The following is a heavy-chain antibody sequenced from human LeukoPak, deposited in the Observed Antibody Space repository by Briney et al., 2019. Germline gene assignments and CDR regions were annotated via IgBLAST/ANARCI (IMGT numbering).Heavy chain of an antibody. CDR3: ATLSGSPVDY. V-gene: IGHV4-39*07. CDR1: GGSISSSSYY. D-gene: IGHD1-26*01. Sequence: SETLSLTCTVSGGSISSSSYYWGWIRQPPGKGLEWIGSIYYSGSTYYNPSLKSRVTISVDTSKNQFSLKLSSVTAADTAVYYCATLSGSPVDYWGQGTLVTVSS. CDR2: IYYSGST. J-gene: IGHJ4*02.